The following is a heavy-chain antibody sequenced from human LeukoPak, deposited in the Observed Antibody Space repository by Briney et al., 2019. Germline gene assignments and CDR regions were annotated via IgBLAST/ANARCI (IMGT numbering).Heavy chain of an antibody. CDR2: IYTSGST. CDR3: ARDKGYGSGSYSGRNWFAP. CDR1: GGSISSYY. Sequence: PSETLSLTCTVSGGSISSYYWSWIRQPAGKGLEWIGRIYTSGSTNYNPSLKSRVTMSVDTSKNQFSLKLSSVTAADTAVYYCARDKGYGSGSYSGRNWFAPWGQGPLVTVSS. V-gene: IGHV4-4*07. D-gene: IGHD3-10*01. J-gene: IGHJ5*02.